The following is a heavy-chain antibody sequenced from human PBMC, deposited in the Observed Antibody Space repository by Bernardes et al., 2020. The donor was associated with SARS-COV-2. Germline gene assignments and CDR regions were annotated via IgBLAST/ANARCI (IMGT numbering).Heavy chain of an antibody. J-gene: IGHJ6*02. V-gene: IGHV4-39*01. CDR3: AGSSCGIDCYIGGLRSWDYGMDV. D-gene: IGHD2-21*01. Sequence: SGTLSLTCTVPGGSISSSTYYLGWIRQPPGEGLGWIGSIYSSGISYHNPSLQGRVRASVDPSKNQLSLRLNYVTAAHTAVYYCAGSSCGIDCYIGGLRSWDYGMDVWGHGTTVTVSS. CDR1: GGSISSSTYY. CDR2: IYSSGIS.